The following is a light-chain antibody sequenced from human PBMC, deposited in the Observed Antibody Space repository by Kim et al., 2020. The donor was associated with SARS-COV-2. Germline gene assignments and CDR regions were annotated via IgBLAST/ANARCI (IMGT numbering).Light chain of an antibody. CDR3: QHYQSYPYT. CDR2: AAS. J-gene: IGKJ2*01. V-gene: IGKV1-16*01. Sequence: DIQMTQSPSALSASVGDSVTITCRASQDISNYLAWFQLTPGKAPKSPIYAASRLHTGVPSRFSGSHSGTDFTLTISGLQPEDFATYFCQHYQSYPYTCGKGTKLEI. CDR1: QDISNY.